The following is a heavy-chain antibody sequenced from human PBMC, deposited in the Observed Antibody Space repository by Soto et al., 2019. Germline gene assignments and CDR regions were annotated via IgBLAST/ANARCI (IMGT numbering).Heavy chain of an antibody. D-gene: IGHD3-16*01. J-gene: IGHJ4*02. CDR3: VGAAPGD. CDR1: GFIVSNKH. Sequence: EVQLVETGGGLMQPGGSLRLSCAASGFIVSNKHMGWVRQAPGKGLESVSILYTDDRTYYADSVKGRFTISRDNSKNTVSLQMNGLRDEDTAMYYCVGAAPGDGGQGTPVTVSS. V-gene: IGHV3-53*05. CDR2: LYTDDRT.